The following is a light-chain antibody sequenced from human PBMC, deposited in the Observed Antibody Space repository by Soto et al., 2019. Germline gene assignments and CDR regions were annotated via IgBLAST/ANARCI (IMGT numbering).Light chain of an antibody. V-gene: IGKV3D-15*01. J-gene: IGKJ5*01. CDR2: ASS. Sequence: EILMTQSPSTLSVSPGERATLSCRASQSVSSNLAWYQQKPGQAPRLLIYASSNRATGIPDRLSGSASGTVFTLTINRQEPEDFAVYYCQLYGISPHFGQGTRLENK. CDR3: QLYGISPH. CDR1: QSVSSN.